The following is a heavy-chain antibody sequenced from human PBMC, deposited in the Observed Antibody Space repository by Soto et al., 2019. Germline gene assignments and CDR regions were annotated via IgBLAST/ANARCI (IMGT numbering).Heavy chain of an antibody. Sequence: QVQLVQSGAEVKKPGASVKVSCKASGYTFTSYAMHWVRQAPGQRLEWMGWINAGNGNTKYSQKFQGRVTITRDTSESTAYMDLSSLRSEDTAVYYCASSYSNYALIDYYYYGMDVWGQGTTVTVSS. D-gene: IGHD4-4*01. V-gene: IGHV1-3*01. CDR2: INAGNGNT. CDR1: GYTFTSYA. CDR3: ASSYSNYALIDYYYYGMDV. J-gene: IGHJ6*02.